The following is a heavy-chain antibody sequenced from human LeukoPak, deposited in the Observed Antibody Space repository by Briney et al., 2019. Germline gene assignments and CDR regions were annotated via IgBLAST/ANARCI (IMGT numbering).Heavy chain of an antibody. V-gene: IGHV3-23*01. D-gene: IGHD3-22*01. J-gene: IGHJ4*02. Sequence: GGSLRLSCAASGFTFSSYSMNWVRQAPGKGLEWVSAISGSGGSTYYADSVKGRFTISRDNSKNTLYLQMNSLRAEDTAVYYCAKGGLYYYDSSGYFDYWGQGTLVTVSS. CDR2: ISGSGGST. CDR1: GFTFSSYS. CDR3: AKGGLYYYDSSGYFDY.